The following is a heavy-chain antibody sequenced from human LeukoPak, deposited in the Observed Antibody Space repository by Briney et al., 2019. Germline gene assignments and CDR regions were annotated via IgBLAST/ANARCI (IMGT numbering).Heavy chain of an antibody. J-gene: IGHJ4*02. CDR3: ARTLVDYVWGSYRYTGFDY. Sequence: SGPTLVKPTQTLTLTCTFSGFSLSTSGVGVGWIRQPQGKALEWLALIYWDDDKRYSPSLKSRLTITKDTSKNQVVLTMTNMDPVDTATYYCARTLVDYVWGSYRYTGFDYWGQGTLVTVSS. V-gene: IGHV2-5*02. CDR1: GFSLSTSGVG. D-gene: IGHD3-16*02. CDR2: IYWDDDK.